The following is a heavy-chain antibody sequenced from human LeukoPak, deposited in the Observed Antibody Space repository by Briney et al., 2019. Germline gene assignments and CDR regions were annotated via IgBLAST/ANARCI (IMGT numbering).Heavy chain of an antibody. CDR1: GGSISIYY. CDR2: IYYSGST. CDR3: ARVRQVYDSSGYSRGGFFDY. V-gene: IGHV4-59*01. J-gene: IGHJ4*02. D-gene: IGHD3-22*01. Sequence: SETLSLTCTVTGGSISIYYWSWIRQPPGKGQEWIGYIYYSGSTNYNPSLKSRVTISVDTSKNQFSLKLSSVTAADTAVYYCARVRQVYDSSGYSRGGFFDYWGQGTLVSVS.